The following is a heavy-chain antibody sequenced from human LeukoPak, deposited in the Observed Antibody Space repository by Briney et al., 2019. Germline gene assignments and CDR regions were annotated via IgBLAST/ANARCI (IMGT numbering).Heavy chain of an antibody. J-gene: IGHJ3*02. CDR3: ARVWAQDAFDI. Sequence: SVKVSCKASGGTFSSYAISWVRQAPGQGLEWMGGIIPIFGTANYAQKLQGRVTMTTDTSTSTAYMELRSLRSDDTAVYYCARVWAQDAFDIWGQGTMVTVSS. D-gene: IGHD3-16*01. CDR1: GGTFSSYA. V-gene: IGHV1-69*05. CDR2: IIPIFGTA.